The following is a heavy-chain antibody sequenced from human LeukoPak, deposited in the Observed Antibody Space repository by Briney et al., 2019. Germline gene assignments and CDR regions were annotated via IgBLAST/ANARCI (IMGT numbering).Heavy chain of an antibody. V-gene: IGHV3-23*01. CDR3: AKEGGCSSTSCHSPNDY. CDR2: ISGSGGST. CDR1: GFTFSSYA. D-gene: IGHD2-2*01. Sequence: GGSLRLSCAASGFTFSSYAMSWVRRAPGKGLEWVSAISGSGGSTYYADSVKGRFTISRDNSKNTLYLQMNSLRAEDTAVYYCAKEGGCSSTSCHSPNDYWGQGTLVTVSS. J-gene: IGHJ4*02.